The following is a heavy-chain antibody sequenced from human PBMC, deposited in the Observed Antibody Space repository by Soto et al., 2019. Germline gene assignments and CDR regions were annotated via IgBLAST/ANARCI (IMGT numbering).Heavy chain of an antibody. Sequence: EVQLVESGGGLVQPGGSLKLSCAASGFTFSGSAMHWVRQASGKGLEWVGRIRSKANSYATAYAASVKGRFTISRDDSKNTAYLQMNSLKTEDTAVYYCTRRGLVVPAAAHYYYYYMDVWGKGTTVTVSS. CDR3: TRRGLVVPAAAHYYYYYMDV. J-gene: IGHJ6*03. D-gene: IGHD2-2*01. CDR2: IRSKANSYAT. V-gene: IGHV3-73*01. CDR1: GFTFSGSA.